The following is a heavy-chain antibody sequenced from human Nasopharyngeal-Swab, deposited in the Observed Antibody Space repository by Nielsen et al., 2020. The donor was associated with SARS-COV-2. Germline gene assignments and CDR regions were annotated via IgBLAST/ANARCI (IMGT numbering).Heavy chain of an antibody. CDR3: ARDPSRSYTLFGP. CDR2: INHSGST. CDR1: GGSFSGYY. Sequence: SETLSLTCAVYGGSFSGYYWSWIRQPPGKGLEWIGEINHSGSTNYNPSLKSRVTISVDTSKNQFSLKLSSVTAADTAVYYCARDPSRSYTLFGPWGQGTLVTVSS. J-gene: IGHJ4*02. D-gene: IGHD3/OR15-3a*01. V-gene: IGHV4-34*01.